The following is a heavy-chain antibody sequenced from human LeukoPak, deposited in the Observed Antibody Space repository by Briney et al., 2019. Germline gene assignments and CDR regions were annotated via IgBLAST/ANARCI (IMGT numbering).Heavy chain of an antibody. V-gene: IGHV3-7*01. CDR3: ATSYGSSGNN. D-gene: IGHD3-22*01. CDR1: GFTFSIFW. J-gene: IGHJ4*02. Sequence: GGSLRLSCAASGFTFSIFWMSWVRQAPGKGLEWVANIKQDGGAKYYVDSVKGRFTISRDNARNSLYLEMNNLRAEDTAIYYCATSYGSSGNNWGQGTLVTVSS. CDR2: IKQDGGAK.